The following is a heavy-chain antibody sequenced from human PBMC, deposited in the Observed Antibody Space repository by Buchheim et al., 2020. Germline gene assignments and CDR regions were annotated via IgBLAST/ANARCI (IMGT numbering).Heavy chain of an antibody. CDR1: GYTFSDYY. CDR2: ISSSSSYT. CDR3: ARDSSELLYYYGMDV. V-gene: IGHV3-11*06. Sequence: QVQLVESGGGLVKPGGSLRLSCAASGYTFSDYYMSWIRQAPGKGLEWVSYISSSSSYTNYADSVKGRFTISRDNAKNSLYLQMNILSAEDTAVYYCARDSSELLYYYGMDVWGQGTT. D-gene: IGHD3-10*01. J-gene: IGHJ6*02.